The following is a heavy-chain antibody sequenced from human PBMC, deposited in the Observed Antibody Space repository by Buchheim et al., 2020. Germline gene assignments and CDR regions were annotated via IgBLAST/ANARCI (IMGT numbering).Heavy chain of an antibody. V-gene: IGHV3-21*01. J-gene: IGHJ5*02. CDR1: GFTFRSYS. D-gene: IGHD2-21*01. CDR3: ARDGGGDYYSFLVWFDP. CDR2: ISGSSNYI. Sequence: EVQLVESGGGLVKPGESLRLSCAASGFTFRSYSMNWVRQAPGKGLEWVSSISGSSNYIYYADSVKGRFTISRDHAKNSLYLQMNSLRAEDTAVYYCARDGGGDYYSFLVWFDPWGQGT.